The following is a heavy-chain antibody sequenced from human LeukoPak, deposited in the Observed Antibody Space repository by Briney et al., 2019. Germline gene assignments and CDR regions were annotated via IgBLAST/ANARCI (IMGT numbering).Heavy chain of an antibody. J-gene: IGHJ6*02. V-gene: IGHV3-11*06. CDR1: GFTFSDYY. CDR3: AGVDTAMAPYYYYVMDV. Sequence: PGGSLRLSCAASGFTFSDYYMSWIRQAPGKGLEWVSYISSSSSYTNYADSVKGRFTISRDNAKNSLYLQMNSLRAEDTAVYYCAGVDTAMAPYYYYVMDVWGQGTTVTVSS. CDR2: ISSSSSYT. D-gene: IGHD5-18*01.